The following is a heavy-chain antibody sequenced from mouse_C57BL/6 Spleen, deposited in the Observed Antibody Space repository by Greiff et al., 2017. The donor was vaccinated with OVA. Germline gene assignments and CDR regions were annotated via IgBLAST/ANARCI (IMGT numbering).Heavy chain of an antibody. Sequence: QVQLQQPGAELVKPGASVKMSCKASGYTFTSYWITWVKQRPGQGLEWIGDIYPGSGSTNYNEKFKSKATLTVDTSSSTAYMQLSSLTSEDSAVYYCARGIYYDCPYAMDYWGQGTSVTVSS. D-gene: IGHD2-4*01. CDR3: ARGIYYDCPYAMDY. CDR2: IYPGSGST. J-gene: IGHJ4*01. V-gene: IGHV1-55*01. CDR1: GYTFTSYW.